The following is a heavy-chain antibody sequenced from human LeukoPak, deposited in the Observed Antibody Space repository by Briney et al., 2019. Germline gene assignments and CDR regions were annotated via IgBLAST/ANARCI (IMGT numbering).Heavy chain of an antibody. CDR3: ARGAPGLHYRSIDY. D-gene: IGHD4-11*01. V-gene: IGHV3-30*03. CDR2: RSYDGRSK. Sequence: GGSLRLSCAASGFTFSSSGMHWVRQAPGKGLEWVAVRSYDGRSKYYGDSVKGRFTISRDNSKNTLYLQMNSLRAEDSAVYYCARGAPGLHYRSIDYWGQGTLVTASS. J-gene: IGHJ4*02. CDR1: GFTFSSSG.